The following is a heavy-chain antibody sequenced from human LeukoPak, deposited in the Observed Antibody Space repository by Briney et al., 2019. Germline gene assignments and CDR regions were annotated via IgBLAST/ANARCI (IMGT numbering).Heavy chain of an antibody. CDR2: IKTTNEGGTT. D-gene: IGHD3-22*01. CDR3: TADLSDSAGYSFEY. CDR1: VTNAW. V-gene: IGHV3-15*01. J-gene: IGHJ4*02. Sequence: GGSLRLSCAGSVTNAWMSWVRQAPGKGLEWVGRIKTTNEGGTTDYPAPAKGRFTISRDDSKSTLYLQMNSLKTEDTAVYYCTADLSDSAGYSFEYRGQGTLVTVSS.